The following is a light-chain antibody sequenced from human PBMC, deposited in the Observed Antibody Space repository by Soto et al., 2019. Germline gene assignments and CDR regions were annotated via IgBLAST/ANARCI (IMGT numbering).Light chain of an antibody. V-gene: IGKV3-11*01. CDR3: QQRSSWPPL. CDR2: GAS. J-gene: IGKJ5*01. Sequence: EIVLTQSPATLSLYPGERATLSCRASQSVGSYLVWYQQKPGQAPRLLIHGASNRATVIPARFSGSGSGTDFTLTISSLEPEDFAVYYCQQRSSWPPLFGQGTRLEIK. CDR1: QSVGSY.